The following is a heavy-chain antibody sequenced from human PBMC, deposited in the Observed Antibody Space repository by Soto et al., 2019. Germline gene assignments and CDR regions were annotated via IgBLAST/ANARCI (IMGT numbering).Heavy chain of an antibody. V-gene: IGHV4-31*03. J-gene: IGHJ4*02. CDR2: IYYSGST. CDR3: ARGSAMVRGVIVPSVY. Sequence: ASETLSLTCTVSGGSISSGGYYWSWIRQHPGKGLEWIGYIYYSGSTYYNPSLKSRVTISVDTSKNQFSLKLSSVTAADTAVYYCARGSAMVRGVIVPSVYWGQGTLVNVSS. D-gene: IGHD3-10*01. CDR1: GGSISSGGYY.